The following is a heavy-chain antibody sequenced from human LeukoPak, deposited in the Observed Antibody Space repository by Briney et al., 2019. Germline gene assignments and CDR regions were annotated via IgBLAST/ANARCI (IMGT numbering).Heavy chain of an antibody. D-gene: IGHD3-22*01. CDR3: ARSYGGYYDSSGYIAFDI. J-gene: IGHJ3*02. CDR1: GGSLSSYY. Sequence: SETLSLTCTVSGGSLSSYYWSWIRQPAGMGLEWIGRIYTSGSTYYNPSLKSRVTISVDTSKNQFSLKLSSVTAADTAVYYCARSYGGYYDSSGYIAFDIWGQGTMVTVSS. CDR2: IYTSGST. V-gene: IGHV4-4*07.